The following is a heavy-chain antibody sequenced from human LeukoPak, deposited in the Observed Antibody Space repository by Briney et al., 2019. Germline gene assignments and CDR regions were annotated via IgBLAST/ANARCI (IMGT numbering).Heavy chain of an antibody. CDR1: GFTFSSYS. CDR3: ARELLSSSWYMALDY. J-gene: IGHJ4*02. Sequence: GGSLRLSCTASGFTFSSYSMNWVRQAPGKGLEWVSSISSSSSYIYYADSVKGRFTISRDNAKNSLYLQMNSLRAEDTAVYYCARELLSSSWYMALDYWGQGTLVTVSS. V-gene: IGHV3-21*01. CDR2: ISSSSSYI. D-gene: IGHD6-13*01.